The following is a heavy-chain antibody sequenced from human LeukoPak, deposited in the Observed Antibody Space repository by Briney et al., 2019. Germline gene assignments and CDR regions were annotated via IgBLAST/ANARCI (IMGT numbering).Heavy chain of an antibody. D-gene: IGHD6-13*01. CDR1: GGSISSGGYY. CDR2: IYYSGST. CDR3: ARSGYSSSWSFDH. V-gene: IGHV4-31*03. Sequence: SETLSLTCTVSGGSISSGGYYWSWIRQHPGKGLEWIGYIYYSGSTYYNPSLKSRVTISVDTSKNQFSLKLSSVTAADTAVYYCARSGYSSSWSFDHWGQGTLVTVSS. J-gene: IGHJ4*02.